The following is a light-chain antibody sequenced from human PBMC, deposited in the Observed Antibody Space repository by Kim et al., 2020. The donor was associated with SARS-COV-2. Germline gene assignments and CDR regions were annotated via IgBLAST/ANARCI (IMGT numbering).Light chain of an antibody. V-gene: IGLV2-23*02. J-gene: IGLJ2*01. CDR1: SSDVGTYNL. CDR2: EVS. CDR3: CSYAGSSTHVV. Sequence: QSITISCTGTSSDVGTYNLVSWYQQHPGKAPKLMIYEVSKRPSGVSNRFSGSKSGNTASLTISELQAEDEADYYCCSYAGSSTHVVFGGGTQLTVL.